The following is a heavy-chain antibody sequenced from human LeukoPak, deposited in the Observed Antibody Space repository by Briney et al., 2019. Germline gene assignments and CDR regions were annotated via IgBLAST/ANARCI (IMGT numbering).Heavy chain of an antibody. CDR2: IGFDGNKK. J-gene: IGHJ4*02. D-gene: IGHD3-16*02. CDR3: AKDLSYSFEIPAY. CDR1: GFSFGGFG. Sequence: GGSLRLFCAASGFSFGGFGMHWVRQAPGQGLEWVAVIGFDGNKKFIRDSVKGRFTISRDNSGNTLFLQMNSLRAEDTGVYYCAKDLSYSFEIPAYWGQGTLVTVSS. V-gene: IGHV3-30*02.